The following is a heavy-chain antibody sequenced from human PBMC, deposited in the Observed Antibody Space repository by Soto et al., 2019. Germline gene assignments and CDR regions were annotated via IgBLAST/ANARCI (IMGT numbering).Heavy chain of an antibody. CDR1: GYSLTSYW. CDR3: TSQTRGATGPHNWFGP. J-gene: IGHJ5*02. Sequence: GESLKISCKGSGYSLTSYWINWVRQMPGKGLEWMGRIDPSDSYTNYRPSFQGHVTISADKSIGTVYLQWSSLKASDTAMYYCTSQTRGATGPHNWFGPWGQGTLVTVSS. V-gene: IGHV5-10-1*01. CDR2: IDPSDSYT. D-gene: IGHD1-26*01.